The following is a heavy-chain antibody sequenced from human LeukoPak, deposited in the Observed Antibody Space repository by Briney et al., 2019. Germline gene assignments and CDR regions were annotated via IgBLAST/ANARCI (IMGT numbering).Heavy chain of an antibody. CDR3: AAAIRGYSGYNRDY. CDR1: GYTFTSYG. Sequence: ASVKVSCKASGYTFTSYGISWVRQAPGQGLEWMGWISAYNGNTNYAQKFQERVTITRDMSTSTAYMELSSLRSEDTAVYYCAAAIRGYSGYNRDYWGQGTLVTVSS. CDR2: ISAYNGNT. D-gene: IGHD5-12*01. V-gene: IGHV1-18*01. J-gene: IGHJ4*02.